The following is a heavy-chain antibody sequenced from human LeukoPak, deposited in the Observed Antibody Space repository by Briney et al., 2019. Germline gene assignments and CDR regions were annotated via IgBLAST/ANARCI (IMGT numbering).Heavy chain of an antibody. CDR1: GYTLTELS. CDR3: ACLWFGELFDY. CDR2: INPNSGGT. V-gene: IGHV1-2*02. Sequence: ASVKVSCKVSGYTLTELSMHWVRQAPGQGLEWMGWINPNSGGTNYAQKFQGRVTMTRDTSISTAYMELSRLRSDDTAVYYCACLWFGELFDYWGQGTLVTVSS. J-gene: IGHJ4*02. D-gene: IGHD3-10*01.